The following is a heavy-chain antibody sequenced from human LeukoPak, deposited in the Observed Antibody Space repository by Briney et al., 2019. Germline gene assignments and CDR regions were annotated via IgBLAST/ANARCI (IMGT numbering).Heavy chain of an antibody. CDR1: GFTFSSYW. Sequence: GESLRLSCAASGFTFSSYWMHWVRQAPGKGLVWVSRINSDGSSTSYADSVKGRFTISRDNAKNTLYLQMNSLRAEDTAVYYCARNSGSYYFDYWGQGTLVTVSS. D-gene: IGHD1-26*01. V-gene: IGHV3-74*01. CDR3: ARNSGSYYFDY. CDR2: INSDGSST. J-gene: IGHJ4*02.